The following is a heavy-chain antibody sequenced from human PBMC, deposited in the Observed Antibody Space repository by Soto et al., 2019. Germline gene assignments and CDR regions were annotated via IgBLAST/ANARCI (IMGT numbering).Heavy chain of an antibody. J-gene: IGHJ4*02. Sequence: PSETLSLTCTVSGGSISSYYWSWIRQPPGKGLEWIGYIYYSGSTNYNPSLKSRVTISVDTSKNQFSLKLSSVTAADTAVYYCARHEAYCGGDCYPYYFDDGGKGTLVSVPT. CDR1: GGSISSYY. CDR2: IYYSGST. D-gene: IGHD2-21*02. V-gene: IGHV4-59*08. CDR3: ARHEAYCGGDCYPYYFDD.